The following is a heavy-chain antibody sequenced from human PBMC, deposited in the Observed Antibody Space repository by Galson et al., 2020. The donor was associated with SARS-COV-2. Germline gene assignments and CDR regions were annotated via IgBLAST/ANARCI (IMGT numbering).Heavy chain of an antibody. V-gene: IGHV5-51*01. CDR1: GYSFTSYW. Sequence: KLGESLKISCKGSGYSFTSYWIGWVRQMPGKGLAWLGITYPGDSDTRYSPSFQGQVTISADKSISTAYLQWSSLKASDTAMYYCARLMVAAAGTYYYYGMDVWGQGTTVTVSS. D-gene: IGHD6-13*01. CDR2: TYPGDSDT. CDR3: ARLMVAAAGTYYYYGMDV. J-gene: IGHJ6*02.